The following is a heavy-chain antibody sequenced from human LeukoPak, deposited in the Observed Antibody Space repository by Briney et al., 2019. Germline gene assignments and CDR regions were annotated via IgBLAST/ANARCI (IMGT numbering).Heavy chain of an antibody. V-gene: IGHV4-59*01. J-gene: IGHJ4*02. CDR1: GFTFSSYT. D-gene: IGHD3-22*01. CDR3: AREHMGEVVPMADY. CDR2: IYYSGNT. Sequence: GSLRLSCAASGFTFSSYTMSWVRQPPGKGLEWIGYIYYSGNTNYNPSLKSRVTISVDTSTNQFSLRLTSVTAADTAVYYCAREHMGEVVPMADYWGQGTLVTVSS.